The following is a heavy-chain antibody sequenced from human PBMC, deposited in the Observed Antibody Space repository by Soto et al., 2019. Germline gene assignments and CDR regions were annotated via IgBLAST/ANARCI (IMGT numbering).Heavy chain of an antibody. J-gene: IGHJ5*02. V-gene: IGHV4-34*01. D-gene: IGHD3-22*01. Sequence: PSETLSLTCAVYGGSFSGYYWSWIRQPPGKGLEWIGEINHSGSTNYNPSLKSRATISVDTSKNQFSLKLSSVTAADTAVYYCASVGSDYDNSGYYLPWGPGTLVTVSS. CDR1: GGSFSGYY. CDR2: INHSGST. CDR3: ASVGSDYDNSGYYLP.